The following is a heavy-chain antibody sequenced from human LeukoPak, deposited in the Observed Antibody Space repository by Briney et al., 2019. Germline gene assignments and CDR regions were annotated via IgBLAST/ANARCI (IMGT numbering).Heavy chain of an antibody. Sequence: VASVKVSCKASGYTFTSYDINWVRQATGQGLEWMGWMNPNSGNTGYAQKFQGGVTITRNTSISTAYMELSSLRSEDTAVYYCARGIVGAPHLNYYYYYMDVWGKGTTVTVSS. CDR3: ARGIVGAPHLNYYYYYMDV. J-gene: IGHJ6*03. V-gene: IGHV1-8*03. CDR2: MNPNSGNT. CDR1: GYTFTSYD. D-gene: IGHD1-26*01.